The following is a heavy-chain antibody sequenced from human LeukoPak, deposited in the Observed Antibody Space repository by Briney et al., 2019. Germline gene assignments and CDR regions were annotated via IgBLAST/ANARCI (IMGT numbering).Heavy chain of an antibody. CDR3: AKSYGSGIYYYYMDV. J-gene: IGHJ6*03. V-gene: IGHV3-30*02. Sequence: GGSLRLSCAASGLTFSSYGMHWVRQAPGKGLDWVAFIRYDGSNKYYADSVKGRFTISRDNSKNTLYLQMNSLRAEDTAVYYCAKSYGSGIYYYYMDVWGKGTTVTVSS. CDR1: GLTFSSYG. CDR2: IRYDGSNK. D-gene: IGHD3-10*01.